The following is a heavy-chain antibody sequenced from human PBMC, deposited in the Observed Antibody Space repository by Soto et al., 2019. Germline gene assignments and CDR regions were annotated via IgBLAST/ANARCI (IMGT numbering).Heavy chain of an antibody. Sequence: EVQLLESGGGLAQPGGSRSLSCAASGFAFSPYGLSWVRQAPGKGLEWVSSITSTGGTTYYADSVKGRFTISRDNSKNTLYLQMNSLRAEDTAVYYCAKVGISGTKYFEYWGQGTLVTVSS. CDR2: ITSTGGTT. D-gene: IGHD1-20*01. V-gene: IGHV3-23*01. J-gene: IGHJ4*02. CDR3: AKVGISGTKYFEY. CDR1: GFAFSPYG.